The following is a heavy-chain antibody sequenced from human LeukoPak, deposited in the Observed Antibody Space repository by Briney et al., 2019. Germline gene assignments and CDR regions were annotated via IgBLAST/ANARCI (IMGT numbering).Heavy chain of an antibody. CDR3: ARSYYDILTGLWNWFDP. CDR2: INHSGST. V-gene: IGHV4-34*01. Sequence: SETLSLTCAVYGGSFRGYYWSWIRQPPGKGLEWIGEINHSGSTNYNPSLKSRVTISVDASKNQFPLKLSSVTAADTAVYYCARSYYDILTGLWNWFDPWGQGTLVTVSS. CDR1: GGSFRGYY. D-gene: IGHD3-9*01. J-gene: IGHJ5*02.